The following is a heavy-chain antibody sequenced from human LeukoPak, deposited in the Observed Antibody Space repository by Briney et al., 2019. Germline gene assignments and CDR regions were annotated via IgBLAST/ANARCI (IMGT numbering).Heavy chain of an antibody. V-gene: IGHV3-33*01. CDR1: GFTFSRYG. CDR2: IWYDGSNR. CDR3: AREAPCGYDCSYYFDY. D-gene: IGHD2-21*02. Sequence: PGGSLRLSCAASGFTFSRYGMHWVRQAPGKGLEWVAVIWYDGSNRQYADSVKGRFTISRDNSKNTLYLQMNTLRAEDTAVYYCAREAPCGYDCSYYFDYWGQGTLVAVSS. J-gene: IGHJ4*02.